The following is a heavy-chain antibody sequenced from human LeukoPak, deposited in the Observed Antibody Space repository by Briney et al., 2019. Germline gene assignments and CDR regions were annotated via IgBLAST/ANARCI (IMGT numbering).Heavy chain of an antibody. CDR2: VSDSGSSA. CDR3: APDLRGAASSLDY. J-gene: IGHJ4*02. D-gene: IGHD6-6*01. V-gene: IGHV3-23*01. CDR1: GFTFRNYG. Sequence: GGSLRLSCAASGFTFRNYGMSWVRQAPGKGLEWVSVVSDSGSSAYYADSVKGRFTISRDNSKNTPYLQMNSLRAEDTAVYYCAPDLRGAASSLDYWGQGTLVTVSS.